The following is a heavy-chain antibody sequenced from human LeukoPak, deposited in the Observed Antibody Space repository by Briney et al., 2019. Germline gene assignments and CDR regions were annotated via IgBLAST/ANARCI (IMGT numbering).Heavy chain of an antibody. V-gene: IGHV4-39*01. CDR3: ARRYSSSPYAHFDY. CDR1: GGSLSSNSYF. D-gene: IGHD6-6*01. Sequence: SETLPLTCTVSGGSLSSNSYFWGWIRQHPGKGLDWIGIIYYSGSTYYNPSLKSRVTISVDTSKKQLSLKLSSVTAADTAIYYCARRYSSSPYAHFDYWGRGTLVTVSS. J-gene: IGHJ4*02. CDR2: IYYSGST.